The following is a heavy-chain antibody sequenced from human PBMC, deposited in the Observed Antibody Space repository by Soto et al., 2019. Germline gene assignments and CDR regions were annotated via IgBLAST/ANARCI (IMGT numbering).Heavy chain of an antibody. J-gene: IGHJ3*02. Sequence: GESRKICCKGSGYSFASYWIGWVRQMPGKGREWMGMSYPGGSETRYSPSFQGQVPVSADKSISTAYLHWISLTASDTAMYYCARRAIFGVVRAFAIWGKGTMVPVSS. V-gene: IGHV5-51*01. CDR1: GYSFASYW. D-gene: IGHD3-3*01. CDR2: SYPGGSET. CDR3: ARRAIFGVVRAFAI.